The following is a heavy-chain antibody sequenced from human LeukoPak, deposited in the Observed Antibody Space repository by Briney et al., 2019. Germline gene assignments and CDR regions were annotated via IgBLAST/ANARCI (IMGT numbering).Heavy chain of an antibody. J-gene: IGHJ6*03. CDR2: IWHDGSVE. V-gene: IGHV3-33*06. Sequence: GRSLRLSCTASGFMFSRLGMQWVRQAPGEGLEWVAMIWHDGSVEEYADSVKGRFTISRDNSQNTLYLQMNSLRDDDTAVYYCAKEGDQFRGYLDAWGKGTTVAVSS. D-gene: IGHD3-16*01. CDR1: GFMFSRLG. CDR3: AKEGDQFRGYLDA.